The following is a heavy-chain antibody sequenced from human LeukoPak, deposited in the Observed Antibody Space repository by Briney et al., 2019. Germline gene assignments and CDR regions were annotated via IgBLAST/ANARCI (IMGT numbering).Heavy chain of an antibody. V-gene: IGHV3-7*01. J-gene: IGHJ4*02. CDR2: IKEGGSEK. Sequence: PGGSLSLSCAASGFTFSNYRMSWVRQAPGKGLEWVANIKEGGSEKYYVDSVKGRFTISRDNARNSLYLQMNSLRAEDTAVYYCASGRQLGYWGQGTLVTVSS. CDR3: ASGRQLGY. CDR1: GFTFSNYR. D-gene: IGHD6-13*01.